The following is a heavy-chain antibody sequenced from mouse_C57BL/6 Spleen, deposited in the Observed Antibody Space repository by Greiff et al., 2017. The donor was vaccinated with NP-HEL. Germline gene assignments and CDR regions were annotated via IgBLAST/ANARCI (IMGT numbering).Heavy chain of an antibody. CDR2: INPNNGGT. CDR1: GYTFTDYY. Sequence: EVQLQQSGPELVKPGASVKISCKASGYTFTDYYMNWVKQSHGKSLEWIGDINPNNGGTSYNQKFKGKATLTVDKSSSTAYMELRSLTSEDSAVYYCARIKEGLDYFDYWGQGTTLTVSS. V-gene: IGHV1-26*01. J-gene: IGHJ2*01. D-gene: IGHD4-1*01. CDR3: ARIKEGLDYFDY.